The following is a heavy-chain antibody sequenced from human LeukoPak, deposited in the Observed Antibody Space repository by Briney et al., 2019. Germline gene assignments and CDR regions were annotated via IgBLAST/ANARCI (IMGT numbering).Heavy chain of an antibody. Sequence: GGSLRLSCTASGFTFSSYAMSWVRQATGEGLVWVSTISGSSGTTYYADSVKGRFTISRDNSKNTLYLQMNSLRAEDTAVYYCAKVGLRLGGDYWGQGTLVTVSS. J-gene: IGHJ4*02. CDR1: GFTFSSYA. D-gene: IGHD3-16*01. V-gene: IGHV3-23*01. CDR2: ISGSSGTT. CDR3: AKVGLRLGGDY.